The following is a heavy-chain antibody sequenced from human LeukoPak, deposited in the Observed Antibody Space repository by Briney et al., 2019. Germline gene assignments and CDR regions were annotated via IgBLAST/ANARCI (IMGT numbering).Heavy chain of an antibody. CDR2: INPNSGGT. J-gene: IGHJ4*02. V-gene: IGHV1-2*06. D-gene: IGHD3-3*01. CDR1: GYTFTGYY. CDR3: SRSIWKSPPDY. Sequence: AAVKDSCKASGYTFTGYYMHWVRQAPGQGLEWMGRINPNSGGTNYAQKFQGRVTMTRDTSISTAYMELSRLRSDETAVYYCSRSIWKSPPDYWGQGTLVTVSS.